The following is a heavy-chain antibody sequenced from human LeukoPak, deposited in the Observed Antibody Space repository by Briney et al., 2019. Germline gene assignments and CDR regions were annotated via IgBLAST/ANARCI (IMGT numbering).Heavy chain of an antibody. V-gene: IGHV4-39*01. CDR2: IFYTGTT. CDR1: CGSIGSDNYY. J-gene: IGHJ5*02. D-gene: IGHD1-14*01. CDR3: AGRPRNLNWFDP. Sequence: SETLSLTCTVSCGSIGSDNYYWDWIRQPPGKGLQFIAGIFYTGTTYYNPSLKSRVTISIDTSKNQLTLKLYSVTAADTAVYFCAGRPRNLNWFDPWGQGTLVTVSS.